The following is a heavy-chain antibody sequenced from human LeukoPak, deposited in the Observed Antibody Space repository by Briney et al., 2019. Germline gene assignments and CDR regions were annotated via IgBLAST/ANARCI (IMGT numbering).Heavy chain of an antibody. Sequence: SETLSLTCTVSGGSISSYYWSWIRQPPGKGLEWIGYIYYSGSTNYNPSLKSRVTISVDTSKNQFSLQLNSVTPEDTAVYYCARVTGGYSGYGMDVWGQGTTVTVSS. CDR1: GGSISSYY. CDR3: ARVTGGYSGYGMDV. CDR2: IYYSGST. D-gene: IGHD5-12*01. V-gene: IGHV4-59*12. J-gene: IGHJ6*02.